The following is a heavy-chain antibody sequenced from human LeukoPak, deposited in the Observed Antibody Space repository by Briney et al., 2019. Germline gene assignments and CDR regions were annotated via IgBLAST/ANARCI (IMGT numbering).Heavy chain of an antibody. V-gene: IGHV4-59*01. J-gene: IGHJ5*01. Sequence: SETLSLTCTVSGGSISSYYWSWIRQPPGKGLEWIGYISNSGTTNFNPSLKSRVTISVDTSRNQFSLKVSSVNAADTAVYYCARGRNWFDFWGQGTLVTVSS. CDR2: ISNSGTT. CDR3: ARGRNWFDF. CDR1: GGSISSYY.